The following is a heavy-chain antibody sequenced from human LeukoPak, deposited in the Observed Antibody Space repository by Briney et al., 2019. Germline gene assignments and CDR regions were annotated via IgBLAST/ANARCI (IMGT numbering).Heavy chain of an antibody. J-gene: IGHJ4*02. Sequence: ASVKVSCKASGYTFTSYGISWVRQAPGQGLEWMGWISAYNGNTNYAQKLQGRVTMTTDTSTSTAYMELRSLRSDDTAVYYCARDLEENGYCSSTSCSIGPDYWGQGTLVTVSP. D-gene: IGHD2-2*03. CDR1: GYTFTSYG. CDR3: ARDLEENGYCSSTSCSIGPDY. CDR2: ISAYNGNT. V-gene: IGHV1-18*01.